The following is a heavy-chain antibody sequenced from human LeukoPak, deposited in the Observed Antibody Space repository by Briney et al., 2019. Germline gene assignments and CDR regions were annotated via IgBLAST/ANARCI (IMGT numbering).Heavy chain of an antibody. Sequence: SETLSLTCTVSGGFISSYYWSWIRQPPGKGLEWIGYVYYSGSTNYNPSLKSRVTISVDTSKNQFSLKLSSVTAADTAVYYCARATMVRGVISLYNWFDPWGQGTLVTVSS. J-gene: IGHJ5*02. CDR1: GGFISSYY. V-gene: IGHV4-59*01. D-gene: IGHD3-10*01. CDR2: VYYSGST. CDR3: ARATMVRGVISLYNWFDP.